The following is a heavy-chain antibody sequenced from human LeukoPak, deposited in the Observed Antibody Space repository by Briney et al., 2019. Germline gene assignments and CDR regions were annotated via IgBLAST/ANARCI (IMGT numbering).Heavy chain of an antibody. Sequence: PGGSLRLSCAASGFSFSIYGMHWFRQAPVKGLEWVAVISYDGNEIHNADSVKGRFTISRDNSKNTLYLQMNSLRVEDTAVYSCAKLKRDCTNGVCYKVRLFDYWGQGTLVTVSS. D-gene: IGHD2-8*01. CDR2: ISYDGNEI. J-gene: IGHJ4*02. V-gene: IGHV3-30*18. CDR1: GFSFSIYG. CDR3: AKLKRDCTNGVCYKVRLFDY.